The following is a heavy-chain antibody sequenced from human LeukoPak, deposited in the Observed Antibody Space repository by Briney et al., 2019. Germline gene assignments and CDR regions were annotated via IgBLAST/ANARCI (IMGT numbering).Heavy chain of an antibody. D-gene: IGHD3-22*01. V-gene: IGHV4-38-2*02. J-gene: IGHJ4*02. Sequence: PSETLSLTCTVSGYSISRGYYWGWIRQPPGKGVEWIGSIYHSGSTSYNPSLKSRVTISVDTSKNQFSQKLSSVTAADTAVYYCARVQDYYDSSGYYPYFDYWGQGTLVTVSS. CDR1: GYSISRGYY. CDR2: IYHSGST. CDR3: ARVQDYYDSSGYYPYFDY.